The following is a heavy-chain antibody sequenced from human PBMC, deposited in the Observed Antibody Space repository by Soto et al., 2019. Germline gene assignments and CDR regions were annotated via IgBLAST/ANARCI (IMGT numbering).Heavy chain of an antibody. V-gene: IGHV3-48*02. Sequence: GGSLRLSCAASGFTFSSYSMNWVRQAPGKGLEWVSYISSSSSTIYYADSVKGRFTISRDNAKNSLYLQMNSLRDEDTAVYYCAREVSSTWIAVAGAHDVFDIWGQGTMVIVSS. CDR1: GFTFSSYS. J-gene: IGHJ3*02. D-gene: IGHD6-19*01. CDR2: ISSSSSTI. CDR3: AREVSSTWIAVAGAHDVFDI.